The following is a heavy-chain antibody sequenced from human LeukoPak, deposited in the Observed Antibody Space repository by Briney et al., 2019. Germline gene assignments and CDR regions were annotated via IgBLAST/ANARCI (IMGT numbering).Heavy chain of an antibody. CDR1: GGSFSGYY. J-gene: IGHJ6*03. D-gene: IGHD3-22*01. CDR2: INHSGST. CDR3: ARGLYYYDSSGYCYYYYMDV. V-gene: IGHV4-34*01. Sequence: SETLSLTCAVYGGSFSGYYWSWIRQPPGKGLEWIGEINHSGSTNYNPSLKSQVTISVDKSKNQFSLKLSSVTAADTAVYYCARGLYYYDSSGYCYYYYMDVWGKGTTVTISS.